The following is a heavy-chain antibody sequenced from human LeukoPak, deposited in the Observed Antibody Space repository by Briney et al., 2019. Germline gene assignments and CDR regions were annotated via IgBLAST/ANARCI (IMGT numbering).Heavy chain of an antibody. CDR3: AREDYGDYDFDY. Sequence: GRSLRLSCAASGFTFSSYGMHWVRQAPGKGLEWVAVIWYDGSNKYYADSVKGRFTISRDNSKNTPYLQMNSLRAEDTAVYYCAREDYGDYDFDYWGQGTLVTVSS. V-gene: IGHV3-33*01. D-gene: IGHD4-17*01. CDR2: IWYDGSNK. J-gene: IGHJ4*02. CDR1: GFTFSSYG.